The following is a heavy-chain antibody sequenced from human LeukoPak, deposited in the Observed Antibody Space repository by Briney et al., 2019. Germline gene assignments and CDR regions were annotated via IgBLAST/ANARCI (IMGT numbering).Heavy chain of an antibody. V-gene: IGHV3-74*01. CDR3: ARQWELSGYDY. Sequence: GGSLRLSCAASGFTFSSCWMHWVRQAPGKGLVWVSRINSDGSSTSYADSVKGRFTTSRDNAKNTLHLQMNSLRAEDTAVYYCARQWELSGYDYWGQGTLVTVSS. D-gene: IGHD1-26*01. J-gene: IGHJ4*02. CDR2: INSDGSST. CDR1: GFTFSSCW.